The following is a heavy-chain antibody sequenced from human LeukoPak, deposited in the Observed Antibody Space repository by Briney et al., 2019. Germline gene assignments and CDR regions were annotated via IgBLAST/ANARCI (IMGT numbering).Heavy chain of an antibody. J-gene: IGHJ4*02. CDR3: ARDYGGSGYYPPDY. Sequence: GASVKVSCKASGYTFTSYSISWVRQAPGQGLEWMGWISAYNGNTNYAQKLQGRVTMTTDTSTSTAYMELRSLRSDDTAVYYCARDYGGSGYYPPDYWGQGTLVTVSS. CDR2: ISAYNGNT. CDR1: GYTFTSYS. V-gene: IGHV1-18*01. D-gene: IGHD3-22*01.